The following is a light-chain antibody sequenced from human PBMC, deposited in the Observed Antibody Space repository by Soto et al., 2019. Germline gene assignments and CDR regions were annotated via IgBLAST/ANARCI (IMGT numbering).Light chain of an antibody. CDR3: QQRSSWPPT. V-gene: IGKV3-11*01. CDR2: DAS. J-gene: IGKJ4*01. CDR1: QSVSNY. Sequence: EIVFTQSQATLSLSPGDKATHSCRASQSVSNYLAWYQQKPSQAPRLLIYDASNRATGIPARFSGSGSGTDFTLTISSLEPEDFAVYYCQQRSSWPPTFGGGTKVDIK.